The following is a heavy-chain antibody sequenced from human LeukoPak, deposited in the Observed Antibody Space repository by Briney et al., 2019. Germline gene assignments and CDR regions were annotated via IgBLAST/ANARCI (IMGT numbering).Heavy chain of an antibody. V-gene: IGHV3-11*01. D-gene: IGHD6-25*01. CDR2: ISSSGHSI. CDR1: GFTFRDYY. Sequence: GGSLRLFCVASGFTFRDYYLSWIRQAPGKRLEWVSYISSSGHSIYYADSVKGRFTISRDSAKNSVYLQMSSLTAEDTAVYYCARGSATSLRQFDYWGQGTQVTVSS. CDR3: ARGSATSLRQFDY. J-gene: IGHJ4*02.